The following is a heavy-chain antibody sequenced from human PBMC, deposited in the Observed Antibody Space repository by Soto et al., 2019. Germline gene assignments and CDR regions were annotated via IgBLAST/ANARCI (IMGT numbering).Heavy chain of an antibody. J-gene: IGHJ4*02. Sequence: SETLSLTCTVSGGSISSGGYCWSWIRQHPGKGLEWIGYIYYSGSTYYNPSLKSRVTISVDTSKNQFSLKLSSVTAADTAVYYCARGAMVTKLHFDYWGQGTLVTVSS. CDR3: ARGAMVTKLHFDY. V-gene: IGHV4-31*03. CDR1: GGSISSGGYC. D-gene: IGHD5-18*01. CDR2: IYYSGST.